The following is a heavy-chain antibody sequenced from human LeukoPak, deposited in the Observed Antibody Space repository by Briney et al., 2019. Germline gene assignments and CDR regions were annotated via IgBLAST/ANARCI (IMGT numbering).Heavy chain of an antibody. CDR3: AKDGPGGWYFDS. CDR1: GFTFTNYW. CDR2: IKQDGSEE. J-gene: IGHJ4*02. V-gene: IGHV3-7*03. D-gene: IGHD6-19*01. Sequence: PGGSLRLSCAASGFTFTNYWMCWVRQAPGKGLEWVANIKQDGSEEHYVDSVNGRFTISRDNAKDSLYLQMNSLRAEDTAVYYCAKDGPGGWYFDSWGQGTPVTISS.